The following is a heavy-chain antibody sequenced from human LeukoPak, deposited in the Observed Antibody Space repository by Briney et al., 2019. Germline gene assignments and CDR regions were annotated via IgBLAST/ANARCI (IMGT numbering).Heavy chain of an antibody. V-gene: IGHV3-23*01. CDR2: ISEGGAMT. J-gene: IGHJ4*02. D-gene: IGHD3-3*02. CDR3: AKAFSSGRTY. Sequence: GGSLRLSCAASGFTFSSYAMIWVRQAPGKGLEWVSTISEGGAMTYYADSVKGRFTISRDNSKNTLYLQMISLRAEDTAVYYCAKAFSSGRTYWGQGTLATVS. CDR1: GFTFSSYA.